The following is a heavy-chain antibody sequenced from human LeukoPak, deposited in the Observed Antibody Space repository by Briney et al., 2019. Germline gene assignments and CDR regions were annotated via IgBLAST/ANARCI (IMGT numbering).Heavy chain of an antibody. J-gene: IGHJ6*03. CDR1: GFTFSSYW. Sequence: PGGSLRLSYAASGFTFSSYWMHWVRQAPGKGLVWVSRINSDGSSTSYADSVKGRFTISRDNAKNTLYLQMNSLRAEDTAVYYCARDSSSYYYYYYMDVWGKGTTVTISS. V-gene: IGHV3-74*01. D-gene: IGHD6-13*01. CDR3: ARDSSSYYYYYYMDV. CDR2: INSDGSST.